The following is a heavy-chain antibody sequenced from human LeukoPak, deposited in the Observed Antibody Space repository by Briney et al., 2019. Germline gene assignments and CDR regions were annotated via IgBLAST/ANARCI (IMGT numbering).Heavy chain of an antibody. CDR3: ASGQQLVLLLPY. D-gene: IGHD6-13*01. Sequence: GASVKVSCKASGGTFSSYAISWVRQAPGQRLEWMGWINAGNGNTKYSQKFQGRVTITRDTSASTAYMELSSLRSEDTAVYYCASGQQLVLLLPYWGQGTLVTVSS. CDR2: INAGNGNT. J-gene: IGHJ4*02. CDR1: GGTFSSYA. V-gene: IGHV1-3*01.